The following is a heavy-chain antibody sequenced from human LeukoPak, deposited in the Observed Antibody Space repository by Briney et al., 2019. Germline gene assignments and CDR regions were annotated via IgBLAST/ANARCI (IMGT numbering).Heavy chain of an antibody. J-gene: IGHJ6*03. Sequence: SETLSLTCAVYGGSFSGYYWSWIRQPPGKGLEWIGEINHSGSTNYNPSLKSRVTISVDTSKNQFSLKLSSVTAADTAVYYRARPSYYYDSSGYSHNYYYYYYMDVWGKGTTVTVSS. V-gene: IGHV4-34*01. CDR1: GGSFSGYY. CDR3: ARPSYYYDSSGYSHNYYYYYYMDV. CDR2: INHSGST. D-gene: IGHD3-22*01.